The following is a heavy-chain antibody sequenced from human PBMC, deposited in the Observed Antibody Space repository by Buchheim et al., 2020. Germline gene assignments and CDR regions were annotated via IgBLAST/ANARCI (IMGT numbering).Heavy chain of an antibody. J-gene: IGHJ6*02. CDR3: AKDSCSGDSCWDPGMDV. CDR2: ISYDGSNK. D-gene: IGHD2-15*01. Sequence: QVQLVESGGGVVQPGRSLRLSCAASGFTFSTYGMYWVRQAPGKGLEWVTVISYDGSNKYYADSVKGRFTISRDNSKNTLYLQMNSLRAEDTAVYYCAKDSCSGDSCWDPGMDVWGQGTT. CDR1: GFTFSTYG. V-gene: IGHV3-30*18.